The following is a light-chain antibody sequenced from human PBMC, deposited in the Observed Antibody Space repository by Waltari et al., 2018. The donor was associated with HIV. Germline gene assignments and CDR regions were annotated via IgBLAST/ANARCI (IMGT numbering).Light chain of an antibody. CDR1: ENVITY. J-gene: IGKJ2*01. Sequence: DIQMTQSPSSLSASVGDRVTISCRASENVITYLNWFQQKPGEAPQLLIFCTSVLYSGVPSRFSGSGSGTHFTLFISGLQPEDFATYYCQQTYRTPFTCGQGAKLEIK. CDR3: QQTYRTPFT. V-gene: IGKV1-39*01. CDR2: CTS.